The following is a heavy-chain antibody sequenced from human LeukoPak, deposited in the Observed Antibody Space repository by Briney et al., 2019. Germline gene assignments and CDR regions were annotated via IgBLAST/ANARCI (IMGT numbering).Heavy chain of an antibody. J-gene: IGHJ4*02. V-gene: IGHV5-51*03. CDR1: GYSFTTYW. CDR3: ARSASGSSSPDGHFDY. D-gene: IGHD1-26*01. Sequence: PGQSLKISCEGSGYSFTTYWIGWVRQMPGKGLEWMGIIYPGDSDTRYSPSFQGQVTNSADKSISTAYLQWSSLKASDTAMYYRARSASGSSSPDGHFDYWGQGTLVTVSS. CDR2: IYPGDSDT.